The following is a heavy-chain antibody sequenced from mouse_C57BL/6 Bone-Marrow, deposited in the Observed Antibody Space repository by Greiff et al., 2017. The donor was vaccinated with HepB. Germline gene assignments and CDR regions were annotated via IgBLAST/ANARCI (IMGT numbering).Heavy chain of an antibody. CDR2: ISYDGSN. J-gene: IGHJ3*01. CDR3: ARDERYGGAWFAY. D-gene: IGHD1-2*01. CDR1: GYSITSGYY. Sequence: ESGPGLVKPSQSLSLTCSVTGYSITSGYYWNWIRQFPGNKLEWMGYISYDGSNNYNPSLKNRISITRDTSKNQFFLKLNSVTTEDTATYYCARDERYGGAWFAYWGQGTLVTVSA. V-gene: IGHV3-6*01.